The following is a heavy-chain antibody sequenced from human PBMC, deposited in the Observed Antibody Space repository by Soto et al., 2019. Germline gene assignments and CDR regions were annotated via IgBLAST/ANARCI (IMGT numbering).Heavy chain of an antibody. V-gene: IGHV1-3*01. CDR2: INAGNGNT. CDR1: GYTFTSYA. J-gene: IGHJ4*02. Sequence: QVQLVQSGAEVKKPGASVKVSCKASGYTFTSYAMHWVRQAPGQSLEWMGWINAGNGNTKYSQKFQGRVTITRDTSASTAYMELSSLRSEDTAVYYCARVIGGWYSFDYWGQGTLVTVSS. D-gene: IGHD6-19*01. CDR3: ARVIGGWYSFDY.